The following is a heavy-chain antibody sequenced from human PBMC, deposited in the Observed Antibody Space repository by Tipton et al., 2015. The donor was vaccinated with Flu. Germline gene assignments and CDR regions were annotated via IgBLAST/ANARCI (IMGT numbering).Heavy chain of an antibody. V-gene: IGHV4-59*08. CDR1: GGSISSYY. D-gene: IGHD3-9*01. Sequence: LRLSCTVSGGSISSYYWSWIRQPPGKGLEWIGYIYYSGSTNYNPSLKSRVTISVDTSKNQFSLKLSSVTAADTAVYYCARGASLRYFDYWGQGTLVTVSS. J-gene: IGHJ4*02. CDR3: ARGASLRYFDY. CDR2: IYYSGST.